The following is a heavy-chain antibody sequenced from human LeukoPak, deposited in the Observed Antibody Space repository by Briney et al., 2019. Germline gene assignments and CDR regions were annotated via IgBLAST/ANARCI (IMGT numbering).Heavy chain of an antibody. CDR2: IWYDGSNK. CDR1: GFTFSSYG. CDR3: ARDYEDSSGWYEGIFDY. Sequence: GGSLRLSCAASGFTFSSYGMHWVRQAPGKGLEWVAVIWYDGSNKYYADSVKGRFTISRDNSKNTLYLQMNSLRAEDTAVYYCARDYEDSSGWYEGIFDYWGQGTLVTVSS. V-gene: IGHV3-33*01. D-gene: IGHD6-19*01. J-gene: IGHJ4*02.